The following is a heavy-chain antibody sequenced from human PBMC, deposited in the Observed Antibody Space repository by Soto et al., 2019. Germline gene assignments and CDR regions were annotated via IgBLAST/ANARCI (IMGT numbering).Heavy chain of an antibody. V-gene: IGHV1-69*02. CDR3: ARGGYSLLYYLDY. J-gene: IGHJ4*02. D-gene: IGHD6-13*01. CDR2: IIPILGIA. Sequence: QVQLVQSGAEVKKPGSSVKVSSKASGGTFSSYTISWVRQAPGQGLEWMGRIIPILGIANYAQKLQGRVTITADKSTSTAYRELRSLRSEDAAVYYCARGGYSLLYYLDYWGQGTLVTVSS. CDR1: GGTFSSYT.